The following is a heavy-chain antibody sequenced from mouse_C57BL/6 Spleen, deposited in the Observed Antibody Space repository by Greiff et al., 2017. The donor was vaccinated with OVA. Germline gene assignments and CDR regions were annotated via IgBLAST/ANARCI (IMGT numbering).Heavy chain of an antibody. Sequence: QVQLQQSGAELVKPGASVKLSCKASGYTFTSYWMQWVKQRPGQGLEWIGEIDPSDSYTNYNQKFKGKATLTVDTSSSTAYMQLSSLTSEDSAVYYCARKARTGSFAYWGQGTLVTVSA. J-gene: IGHJ3*01. CDR2: IDPSDSYT. CDR1: GYTFTSYW. D-gene: IGHD4-1*01. CDR3: ARKARTGSFAY. V-gene: IGHV1-50*01.